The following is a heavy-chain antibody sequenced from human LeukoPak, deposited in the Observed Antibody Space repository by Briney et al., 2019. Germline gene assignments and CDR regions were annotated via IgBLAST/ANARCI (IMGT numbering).Heavy chain of an antibody. CDR1: GFTVSSNY. V-gene: IGHV3-66*01. J-gene: IGHJ6*02. D-gene: IGHD4-23*01. CDR2: IYRVGST. Sequence: GGSLRLSCAAPGFTVSSNYMSWVRQAPGKGLEWVSIIYRVGSTFYADSVEGRFTISRDNSKNTLYLQMNSLRVEDTAIYYCASDGGNNSWYGMDVWGQGTTVTVSS. CDR3: ASDGGNNSWYGMDV.